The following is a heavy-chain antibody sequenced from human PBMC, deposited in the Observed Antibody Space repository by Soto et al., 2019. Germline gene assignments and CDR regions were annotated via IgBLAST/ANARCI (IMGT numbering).Heavy chain of an antibody. J-gene: IGHJ4*01. CDR1: GFTFSDYW. Sequence: GGSLRLSCAASGFTFSDYWMHWGRQAPWKGLVWVSRINSDGSSTFYADSVKGRFTISRDNAKNTLYLQMNSLRAEDTAVYYCASSLLTPFDYWGQGTLVTVSS. D-gene: IGHD7-27*01. CDR3: ASSLLTPFDY. CDR2: INSDGSST. V-gene: IGHV3-74*01.